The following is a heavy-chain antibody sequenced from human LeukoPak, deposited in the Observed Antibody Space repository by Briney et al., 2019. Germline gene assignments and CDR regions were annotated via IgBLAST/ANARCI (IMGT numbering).Heavy chain of an antibody. V-gene: IGHV1-18*01. CDR1: GYTFASHG. CDR2: ISGLNGNT. D-gene: IGHD6-19*01. J-gene: IGHJ4*02. CDR3: ARDSRGSIAVAGENFDY. Sequence: ASVKVSCKASGYTFASHGFSGVRQAPGQGLEWMGWISGLNGNTKYAQKFRDRVTMTTDTSTSTAYMELRSLRSEDTAVYYCARDSRGSIAVAGENFDYWGQGTLVTVSS.